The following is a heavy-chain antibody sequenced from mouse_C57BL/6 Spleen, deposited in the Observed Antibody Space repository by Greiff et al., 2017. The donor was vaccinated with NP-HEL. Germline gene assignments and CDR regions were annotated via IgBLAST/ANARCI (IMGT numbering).Heavy chain of an antibody. J-gene: IGHJ3*01. CDR2: IDPEDGET. V-gene: IGHV14-2*01. CDR3: AREGGVHYYGSSYEGCAY. D-gene: IGHD1-1*01. CDR1: GFNIKDYY. Sequence: EVQLQQSGAELVKPGASVKLSCTASGFNIKDYYMHWVKQRTEQGLEWIGRIDPEDGETKYAPKFQGKATITADTSSNTAYLQLSSLTSEDTAVYYGAREGGVHYYGSSYEGCAYWGQGTLVTVSA.